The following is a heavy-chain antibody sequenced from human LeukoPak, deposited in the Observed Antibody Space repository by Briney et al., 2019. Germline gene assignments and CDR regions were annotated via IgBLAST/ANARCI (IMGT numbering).Heavy chain of an antibody. D-gene: IGHD5-18*01. Sequence: GESLKISCKGSGYSFTSYWIGWERQMPGKGLEWMGIIYPGDSDTRYSPSFQGQVTISADKSISTAYLQWSSLKASDTAMYYCASPTAMASSGMDVWGQGTTVTVSS. CDR2: IYPGDSDT. J-gene: IGHJ6*02. CDR3: ASPTAMASSGMDV. V-gene: IGHV5-51*01. CDR1: GYSFTSYW.